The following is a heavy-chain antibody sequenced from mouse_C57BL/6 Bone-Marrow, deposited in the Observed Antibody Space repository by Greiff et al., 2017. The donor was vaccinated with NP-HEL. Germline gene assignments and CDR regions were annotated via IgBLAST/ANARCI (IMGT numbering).Heavy chain of an antibody. CDR1: GYTFTGYW. CDR2: ILPGSGGT. J-gene: IGHJ2*01. CDR3: AIRVYYDGSSLDY. V-gene: IGHV1-9*01. Sequence: QVRLQQSGAELMKPGASVKLSCKATGYTFTGYWIEWVKQRPGHGLEWIGEILPGSGGTNYNEKFKGKATFTADTSSNTAYLQLSSLTTEDSAISYCAIRVYYDGSSLDYWGQGTTLTVSS. D-gene: IGHD1-1*01.